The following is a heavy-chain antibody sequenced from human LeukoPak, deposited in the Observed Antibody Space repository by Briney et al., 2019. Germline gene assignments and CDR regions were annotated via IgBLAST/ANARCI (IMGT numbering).Heavy chain of an antibody. CDR3: ARGVPDLRYDILTGYWDYFDY. J-gene: IGHJ4*02. CDR1: GFTVSSNY. CDR2: IYSGGST. D-gene: IGHD3-9*01. Sequence: QSGGSLRLSCAASGFTVSSNYMSWVRQAPGKGLEWVSVIYSGGSTYYADSVKGRFTISRDNSKNTLYLQMNSLRAEDTAVYYCARGVPDLRYDILTGYWDYFDYWGQGTLVTVSS. V-gene: IGHV3-66*01.